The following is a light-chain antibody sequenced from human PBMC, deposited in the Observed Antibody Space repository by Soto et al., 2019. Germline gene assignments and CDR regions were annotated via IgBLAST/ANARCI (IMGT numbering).Light chain of an antibody. V-gene: IGLV2-14*01. CDR3: SSYISRSRV. Sequence: QSALTQPASVSGSPGQSITISCTGTSSDVGGYNYVSWYQQHPGKAPKLMIYEVSNRPSGVSNRFSGSKSGNTASLTISGFQGEDEADYYCSSYISRSRVFGTGTKLTVL. J-gene: IGLJ1*01. CDR1: SSDVGGYNY. CDR2: EVS.